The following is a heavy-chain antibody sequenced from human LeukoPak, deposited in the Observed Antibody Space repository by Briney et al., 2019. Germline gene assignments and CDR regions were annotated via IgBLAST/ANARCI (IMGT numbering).Heavy chain of an antibody. CDR1: GFTFSSYA. Sequence: GGSLRLSCAASGFTFSSYAMHWVRQAPGKGLEYASAISSNGGSTYYANSVKGRFTISRDNSKNTLYLQMGSLRAEDMAVYYCARDHDGSGSTYYDYWGQGTLVTVSS. CDR2: ISSNGGST. J-gene: IGHJ4*02. V-gene: IGHV3-64*01. D-gene: IGHD3-10*01. CDR3: ARDHDGSGSTYYDY.